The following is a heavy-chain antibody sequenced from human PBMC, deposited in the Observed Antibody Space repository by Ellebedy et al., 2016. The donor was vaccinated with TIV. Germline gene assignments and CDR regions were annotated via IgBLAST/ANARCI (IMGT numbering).Heavy chain of an antibody. CDR1: GFTFSSYW. Sequence: GESLKISXAASGFTFSSYWMSWVRQAPGKGLEWVANIKQDGSEKYYVDSVKGRFTISRDNAKNSLYLQMNSLRAEDTAVYYCARAGYDFWSGYYMGSRAFDIWGQGTMVTVSS. V-gene: IGHV3-7*01. CDR2: IKQDGSEK. J-gene: IGHJ3*02. CDR3: ARAGYDFWSGYYMGSRAFDI. D-gene: IGHD3-3*01.